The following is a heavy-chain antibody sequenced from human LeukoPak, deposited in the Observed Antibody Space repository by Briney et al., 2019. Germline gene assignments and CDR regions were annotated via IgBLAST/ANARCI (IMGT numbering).Heavy chain of an antibody. J-gene: IGHJ6*02. Sequence: ASVKVSCKASGYTFTSYDINWVRQATGQGLEWMGWMNPNSGNTGYAQKFQGRVTMTRNTSISTAYMELSSLRSEDTAVYYCARFFRQQLVLGYYYYDMDVWGQGTTVTVSS. CDR3: ARFFRQQLVLGYYYYDMDV. V-gene: IGHV1-8*01. CDR1: GYTFTSYD. CDR2: MNPNSGNT. D-gene: IGHD6-6*01.